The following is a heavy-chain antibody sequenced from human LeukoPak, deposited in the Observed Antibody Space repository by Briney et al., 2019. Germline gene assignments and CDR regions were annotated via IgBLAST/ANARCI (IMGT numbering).Heavy chain of an antibody. CDR2: ISGSGGST. V-gene: IGHV3-23*01. CDR1: GFTFSSYA. J-gene: IGHJ4*02. D-gene: IGHD3-9*01. Sequence: HAGGSLRLSCAASGFTFSSYAMSWARQAPGRGLEWVSAISGSGGSTYYADSVKGRFTISRDNSKNTLYLQMNSLRAEDTAAYYCAKDHRKGDILTVYYPLWGQGTLVTVSS. CDR3: AKDHRKGDILTVYYPL.